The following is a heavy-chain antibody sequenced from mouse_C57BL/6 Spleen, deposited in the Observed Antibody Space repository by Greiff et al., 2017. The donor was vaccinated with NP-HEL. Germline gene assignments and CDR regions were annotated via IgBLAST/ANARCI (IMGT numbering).Heavy chain of an antibody. Sequence: VKLMESGPELVKPGASVKISCKASGYAFSSSWMNWVKPRPGTGLEWIGRIYPGDGDTNYNGKFKGKATLTADTSSSTAYMQLSSLTSEDSAVYFCARATTVVPFFDYWGQGTTLTVSS. CDR1: GYAFSSSW. CDR3: ARATTVVPFFDY. CDR2: IYPGDGDT. V-gene: IGHV1-82*01. J-gene: IGHJ2*01. D-gene: IGHD1-1*01.